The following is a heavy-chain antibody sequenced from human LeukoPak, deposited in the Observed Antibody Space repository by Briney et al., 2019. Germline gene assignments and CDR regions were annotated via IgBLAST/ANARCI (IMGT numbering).Heavy chain of an antibody. D-gene: IGHD3-22*01. Sequence: ASVTVSFKVSGYTLTELSMHWVRQAPGKGLEWMGGFDPEDGETIYSQKFQGRVTMTEDTSTDTAYMELSSLRSEDTAVYYCATGYFQHYYDSSGYAAPDYYYYGMDVWGQGTTVTVSS. V-gene: IGHV1-24*01. CDR1: GYTLTELS. J-gene: IGHJ6*02. CDR3: ATGYFQHYYDSSGYAAPDYYYYGMDV. CDR2: FDPEDGET.